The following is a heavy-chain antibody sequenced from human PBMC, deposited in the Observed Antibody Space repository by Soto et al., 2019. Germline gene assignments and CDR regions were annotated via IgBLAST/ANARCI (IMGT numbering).Heavy chain of an antibody. V-gene: IGHV3-33*06. D-gene: IGHD3-22*01. CDR1: GFTFSHYG. Sequence: QVQLVESGGGVVQPGTSLRLSCAASGFTFSHYGIHWVRQAPGKGLEWVALTWSGGRGENYADSVRGRFTVSRDNSKTTVYLQMNSLRVEDTAVYYCAKDDDTSSHFSLLDFRGQGTLATVSS. J-gene: IGHJ4*02. CDR3: AKDDDTSSHFSLLDF. CDR2: TWSGGRGE.